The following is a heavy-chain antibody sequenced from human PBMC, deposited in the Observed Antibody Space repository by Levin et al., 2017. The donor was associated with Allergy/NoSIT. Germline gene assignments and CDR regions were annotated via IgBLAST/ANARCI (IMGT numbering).Heavy chain of an antibody. J-gene: IGHJ4*02. CDR3: ARGRAYYYGSGSYYSPTRGYFDY. CDR2: INHSGST. D-gene: IGHD3-10*01. CDR1: GGSFSGYY. Sequence: SCAVYGGSFSGYYWSWIRQPPGKGLEWIGEINHSGSTNYNPSLKSRVTISVDTSKNQFSLKLSSVTAADTAVYYCARGRAYYYGSGSYYSPTRGYFDYWGQGTLVTVSS. V-gene: IGHV4-34*01.